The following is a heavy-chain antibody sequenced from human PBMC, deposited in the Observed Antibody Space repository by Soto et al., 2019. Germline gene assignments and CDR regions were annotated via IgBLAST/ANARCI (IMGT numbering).Heavy chain of an antibody. D-gene: IGHD3-22*01. CDR3: ARHEVLSXAKDYYDSSGYPYYFDY. CDR1: GYSFTIYW. V-gene: IGHV5-51*01. Sequence: PGESLKISCKGSGYSFTIYWIGWVRQMPGKGLEWMGIIYPGDSDTRYSPSFQGQVTISADKSISTAYLQWSSLKASDTAMYYCARHEVLSXAKDYYDSSGYPYYFDYWGQGTLVTVSS. J-gene: IGHJ4*02. CDR2: IYPGDSDT.